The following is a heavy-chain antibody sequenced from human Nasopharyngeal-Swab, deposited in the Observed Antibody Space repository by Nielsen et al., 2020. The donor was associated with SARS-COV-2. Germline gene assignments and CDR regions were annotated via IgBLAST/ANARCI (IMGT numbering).Heavy chain of an antibody. CDR1: GFTFTSSA. D-gene: IGHD6-6*01. CDR2: IVVGSTKT. CDR3: AAFISNRPGV. Sequence: SVKVSCRASGFTFTSSAVQWVRQARGQRLEWIGWIVVGSTKTNYAQKFQERVTITRDMSTSTAYMELSRLRSEDTALYYCAAFISNRPGVWGQGTTVTVSS. J-gene: IGHJ6*02. V-gene: IGHV1-58*01.